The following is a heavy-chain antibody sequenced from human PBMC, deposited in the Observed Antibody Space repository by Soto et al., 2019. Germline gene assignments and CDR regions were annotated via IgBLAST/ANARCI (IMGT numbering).Heavy chain of an antibody. V-gene: IGHV4-4*02. J-gene: IGHJ6*02. CDR2: IYHSGST. D-gene: IGHD2-8*01. Sequence: PSETLSLTCAVSGGSIISSHWWSWVRQPPGKGLEWIGEIYHSGSTNYNPSLKSRVTISVDKSKNQLSLKLNSVTAADTAVYYCAKTTYEFVKYAMDVWGQGTTVTVSS. CDR3: AKTTYEFVKYAMDV. CDR1: GGSIISSHW.